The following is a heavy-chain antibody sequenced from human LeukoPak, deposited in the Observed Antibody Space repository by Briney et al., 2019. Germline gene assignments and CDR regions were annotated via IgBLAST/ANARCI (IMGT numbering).Heavy chain of an antibody. Sequence: GGSLRLSCAASGFTVSSNYMTWVRQAPGKGLEWVSVIYSGGRTYYADSVKGRFTISRDNSKNTLHLQMNSLRAKDTAVYYCARGVGEQWMTQGGDYYYYYYMDVWGKGTTVTVSS. CDR2: IYSGGRT. CDR3: ARGVGEQWMTQGGDYYYYYYMDV. V-gene: IGHV3-53*01. D-gene: IGHD6-19*01. CDR1: GFTVSSNY. J-gene: IGHJ6*03.